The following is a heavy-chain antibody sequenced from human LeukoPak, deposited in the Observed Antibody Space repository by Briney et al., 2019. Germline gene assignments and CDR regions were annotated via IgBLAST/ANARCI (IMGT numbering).Heavy chain of an antibody. J-gene: IGHJ4*02. D-gene: IGHD5-12*01. V-gene: IGHV3-30*14. CDR3: ARACGQWLRFGYFDY. Sequence: ARSLRLSCAASGFTFSSYAMLWVRQAQGKGLEWVAVISYDGSNKYYADSAKGRITSSRDNSKNTLYLQMNSLRAEDTAVYYCARACGQWLRFGYFDYWGQGTLVTVSS. CDR1: GFTFSSYA. CDR2: ISYDGSNK.